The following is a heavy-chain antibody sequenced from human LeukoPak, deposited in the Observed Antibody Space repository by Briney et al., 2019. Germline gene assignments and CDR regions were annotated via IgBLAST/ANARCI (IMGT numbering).Heavy chain of an antibody. V-gene: IGHV1-24*01. J-gene: IGHJ4*02. Sequence: ASVKVSCKVSGYTLTELSMHWVRQAPGKGLEWMGGFDPEDGETIYAQKFQGRVTMTEDTSTDTAYMELSSLRSEDTAVYYCATETFYGDHKHFDYWGQGTLVIVSS. CDR3: ATETFYGDHKHFDY. CDR1: GYTLTELS. CDR2: FDPEDGET. D-gene: IGHD4-17*01.